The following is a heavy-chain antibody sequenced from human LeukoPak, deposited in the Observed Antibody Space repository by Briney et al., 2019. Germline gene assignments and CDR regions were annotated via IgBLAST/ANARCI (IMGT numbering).Heavy chain of an antibody. V-gene: IGHV3-21*01. Sequence: GGSLRLSCAASGFTFSSYSMNWVRQAPGKGLEWVSPISSSSSYIYYADSVKGRFTISRDNAKNSLYLQMNSLRAEDTAVYYCAREIHLGELSPPLGAFVIWGQGTMVTVSS. D-gene: IGHD3-16*02. CDR1: GFTFSSYS. CDR2: ISSSSSYI. J-gene: IGHJ3*02. CDR3: AREIHLGELSPPLGAFVI.